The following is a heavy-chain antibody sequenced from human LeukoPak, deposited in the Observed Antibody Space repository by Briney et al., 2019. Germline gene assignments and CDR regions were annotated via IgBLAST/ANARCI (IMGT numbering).Heavy chain of an antibody. CDR2: IKQDGSEK. D-gene: IGHD6-13*01. CDR3: SRDTVAAPAGDY. V-gene: IGHV3-7*01. Sequence: GSLRLSCAASGFTLSSYWMSWVRQAPGKGLEWVANIKQDGSEKNYVDSVKDRFTISRDNAKNSLYLQMSSLRVEDTAVYYCSRDTVAAPAGDYWGQGTLVTVSS. CDR1: GFTLSSYW. J-gene: IGHJ4*02.